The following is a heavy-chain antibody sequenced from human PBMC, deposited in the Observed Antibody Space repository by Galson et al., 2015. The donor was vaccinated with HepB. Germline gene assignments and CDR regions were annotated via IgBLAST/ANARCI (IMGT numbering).Heavy chain of an antibody. V-gene: IGHV3-30*18. Sequence: SLRLSCAASGFTFSSYGMHWVRQAPGKGLEWVAVISYDGSNKYYADSVKGRFTISRDNSKNTLYLQMNSLRAEDTAVYYCAKAARGYSSGWYTPDYFDYWGQGTLVTVSS. CDR2: ISYDGSNK. D-gene: IGHD6-19*01. CDR3: AKAARGYSSGWYTPDYFDY. J-gene: IGHJ4*02. CDR1: GFTFSSYG.